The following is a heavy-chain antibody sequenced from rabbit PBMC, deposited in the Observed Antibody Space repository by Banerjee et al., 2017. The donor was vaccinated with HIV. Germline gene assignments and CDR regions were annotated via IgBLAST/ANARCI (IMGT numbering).Heavy chain of an antibody. J-gene: IGHJ4*01. CDR3: ARGITRTNL. D-gene: IGHD1-1*01. Sequence: QEQLEESGGDLVKPEGSLTLTCTASGFSFSSYWICWVRQAPGKGLEWIACIYAGSSGSTYYASWAKGRFTISKPSSTTVTLQMTSLTAADTATYFCARGITRTNLWGPGTLVTVS. CDR2: IYAGSSGST. CDR1: GFSFSSYW. V-gene: IGHV1S45*01.